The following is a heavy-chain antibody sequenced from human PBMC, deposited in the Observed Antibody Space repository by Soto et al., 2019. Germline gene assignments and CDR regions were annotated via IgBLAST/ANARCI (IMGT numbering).Heavy chain of an antibody. V-gene: IGHV3-11*06. Sequence: GGSLRLAXAASGFTFSDYYMSWIRQAPGKGLEWVSYVSSSSYTNYADSVKGRFTISRDNAKNSLYLQMNSLRAEDTAVYYCARGGYSSGWYEGGFDPWGQGTLVTVSS. CDR2: VSSSSYT. J-gene: IGHJ5*02. D-gene: IGHD6-19*01. CDR3: ARGGYSSGWYEGGFDP. CDR1: GFTFSDYY.